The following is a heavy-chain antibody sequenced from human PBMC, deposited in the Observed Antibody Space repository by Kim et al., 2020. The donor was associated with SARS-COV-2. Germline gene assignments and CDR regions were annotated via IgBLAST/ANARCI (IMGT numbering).Heavy chain of an antibody. CDR3: ARGPDIVGATVFDY. CDR1: GGTISSYY. D-gene: IGHD1-26*01. V-gene: IGHV4-4*07. CDR2: IYTSGST. J-gene: IGHJ4*01. Sequence: SETLSLTCTVSGGTISSYYWSWIRQPAGKGLEWIGRIYTSGSTNYNPYLKSRVTMSVDTSKNQFSLKLSSVTAADTAVYYCARGPDIVGATVFDYWGQGTLVTVSS.